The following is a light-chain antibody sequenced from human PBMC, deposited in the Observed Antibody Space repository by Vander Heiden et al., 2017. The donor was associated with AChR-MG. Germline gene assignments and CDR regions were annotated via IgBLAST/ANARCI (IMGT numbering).Light chain of an antibody. Sequence: DIQLTQSPSFLSASVGDSVTITCRASRGMSPYVAWYQQKPGKAPQLLIYAASTLQSGVPSRFSGSGSGTEFTLTISSLQPEDFATYYCQHVHSYPRSITFGQGTRLDIK. CDR2: AAS. CDR1: RGMSPY. V-gene: IGKV1-9*01. J-gene: IGKJ5*01. CDR3: QHVHSYPRSIT.